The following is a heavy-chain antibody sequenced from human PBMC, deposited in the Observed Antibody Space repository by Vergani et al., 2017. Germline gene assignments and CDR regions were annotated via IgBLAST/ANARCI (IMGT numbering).Heavy chain of an antibody. V-gene: IGHV4-61*02. CDR3: ARAHPYYYDSSGYQYYFDY. CDR1: GGSIRSGSYY. D-gene: IGHD3-22*01. J-gene: IGHJ4*02. CDR2: IYTSGST. Sequence: QVQLQESGPGLVKPSQTLSLTCTVSGGSIRSGSYYWSWIRQPAGKGLEWIGRIYTSGSTNYNPSLKSRVTISVDTSKNQFSLKLSSVTAADTAVYYCARAHPYYYDSSGYQYYFDYWGQGTLVTVSS.